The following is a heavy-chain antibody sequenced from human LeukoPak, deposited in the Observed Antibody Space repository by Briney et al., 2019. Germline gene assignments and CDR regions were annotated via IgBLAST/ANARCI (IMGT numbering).Heavy chain of an antibody. CDR2: VYSSGRT. CDR3: ARQGSAYYFDF. CDR1: GGSISSSSYY. J-gene: IGHJ4*02. Sequence: SETLSLTCTVSGGSISSSSYYWGWIRQPPGKELQWIASVYSSGRTNYSPFLKSRVTISVDTSEKQFSLQLNSVTAADTAVYYCARQGSAYYFDFWGQGLLVTVSS. V-gene: IGHV4-39*01. D-gene: IGHD2-15*01.